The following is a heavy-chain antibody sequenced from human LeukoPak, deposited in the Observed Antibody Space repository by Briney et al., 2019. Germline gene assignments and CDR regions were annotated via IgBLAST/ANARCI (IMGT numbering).Heavy chain of an antibody. Sequence: ASVKVSCKAYGYTFMSHGISWVRQAPGQGLEWMGWISGSSSNTNYAQRLQGRVTMTTDTSTTTAYMELRSLRSDDTAVYYCARSTGTWGHDGFDIWGQGTMVTVSS. D-gene: IGHD3-16*01. J-gene: IGHJ3*02. CDR2: ISGSSSNT. V-gene: IGHV1-18*01. CDR1: GYTFMSHG. CDR3: ARSTGTWGHDGFDI.